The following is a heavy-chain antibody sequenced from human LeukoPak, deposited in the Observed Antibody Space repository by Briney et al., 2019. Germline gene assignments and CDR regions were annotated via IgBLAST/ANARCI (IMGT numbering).Heavy chain of an antibody. CDR3: ARDLSMVVTGYMDV. V-gene: IGHV4-4*07. CDR2: IYTSGST. CDR1: GGSISSYY. Sequence: PSETLSLTCTVSGGSISSYYGSWIRQPAGKGLEWIGRIYTSGSTHYNPSLKSRVTMSVDTSKNQFSLKLSSVTAADTAVYYCARDLSMVVTGYMDVWGKGTTVTVSS. J-gene: IGHJ6*03. D-gene: IGHD4-23*01.